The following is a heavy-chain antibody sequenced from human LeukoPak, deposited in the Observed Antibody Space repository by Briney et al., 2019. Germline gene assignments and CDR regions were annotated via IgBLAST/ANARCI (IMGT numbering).Heavy chain of an antibody. CDR1: GGSISNYY. J-gene: IGHJ4*02. V-gene: IGHV4-59*01. D-gene: IGHD3-10*01. Sequence: SETQSLTCTVSGGSISNYYWTWIRQPPGKGLEWIGSIYYDGSTNYNPSLKSRVTISLDTPKNQFSLKLSSVTAADTAVYYCARDGGYGSGSALWGQGTLITVSS. CDR2: IYYDGST. CDR3: ARDGGYGSGSAL.